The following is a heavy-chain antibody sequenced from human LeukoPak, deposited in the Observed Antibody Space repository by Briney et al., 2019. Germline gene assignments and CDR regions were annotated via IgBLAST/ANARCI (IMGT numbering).Heavy chain of an antibody. CDR3: AKGESSGWWNLDY. D-gene: IGHD6-19*01. V-gene: IGHV3-30*18. CDR2: ISYDGSNK. Sequence: PGRSLRLSCAASGFTFSSYGMHWVRQAPGRGLEWVAVISYDGSNKYYADSVKGRFTISRDNSKNTLYLQMNSLRAEDTAVYYCAKGESSGWWNLDYWGQGTLVTVSS. CDR1: GFTFSSYG. J-gene: IGHJ4*02.